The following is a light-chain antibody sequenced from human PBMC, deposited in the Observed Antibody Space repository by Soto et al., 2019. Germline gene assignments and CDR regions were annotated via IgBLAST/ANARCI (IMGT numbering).Light chain of an antibody. Sequence: QLVLTQSSSASAFLGSSVELTCTLSSGHNSYIIAWHQQQPGKAPRYLMKLEGSGSYNKGSGVPDRFSGSSSGADRYLTISNLQFEDEADYYCETWDSNTRVFGGGTKVTVL. J-gene: IGLJ3*02. CDR3: ETWDSNTRV. CDR1: SGHNSYI. V-gene: IGLV4-60*02. CDR2: LEGSGSY.